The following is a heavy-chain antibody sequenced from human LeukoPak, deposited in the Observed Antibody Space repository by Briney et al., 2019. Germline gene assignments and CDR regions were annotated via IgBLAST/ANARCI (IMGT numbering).Heavy chain of an antibody. CDR3: GRDQSSSFSNWFDP. Sequence: SETLSLTCTVSGGSLSNNYWSWIRQPPGKGLEWIGRINIIRDTTYNPSPNSRITISLATSRNQLPLYLNSVSAADTAVYYFGRDQSSSFSNWFDPWGQGTLVTVSA. V-gene: IGHV4-4*07. CDR1: GGSLSNNY. J-gene: IGHJ5*02. D-gene: IGHD2-2*01. CDR2: INIIRDT.